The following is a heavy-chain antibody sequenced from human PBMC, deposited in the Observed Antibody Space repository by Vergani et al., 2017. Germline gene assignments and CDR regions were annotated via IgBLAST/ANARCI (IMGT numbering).Heavy chain of an antibody. Sequence: EVQLVESGGGLVQPGGSLRLSCAASGFTVSSNYMSWVRQAPGKGLEWVSVIYSGGSTYYADSVKGRFTISRHNSKRTLYLQMNSLGAEDTAVYYCARAPHDIVTGYEAFDIWGQGTMVTVSS. CDR3: ARAPHDIVTGYEAFDI. D-gene: IGHD3-9*01. CDR2: IYSGGST. J-gene: IGHJ3*02. V-gene: IGHV3-53*04. CDR1: GFTVSSNY.